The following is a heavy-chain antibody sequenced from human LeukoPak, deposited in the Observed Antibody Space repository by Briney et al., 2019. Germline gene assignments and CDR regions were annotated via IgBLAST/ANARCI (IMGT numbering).Heavy chain of an antibody. V-gene: IGHV4-34*01. J-gene: IGHJ3*02. CDR3: ARDRVRITIFGVVITQGGAFDI. CDR2: INHSGGT. Sequence: SETLSLTCAVYGGSFSGYYWSWIRQPPGKGLEWIGEINHSGGTNYNPSLKSRVTISVDTSKNQFSLKLSSVTAADTAVYYCARDRVRITIFGVVITQGGAFDIWGQGTMVTVSS. CDR1: GGSFSGYY. D-gene: IGHD3-3*01.